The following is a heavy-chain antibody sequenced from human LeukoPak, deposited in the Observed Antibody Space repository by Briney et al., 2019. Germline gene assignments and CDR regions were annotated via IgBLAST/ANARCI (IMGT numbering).Heavy chain of an antibody. CDR1: RFTFSSPT. Sequence: SVKVSCKASRFTFSSPTVQWVRQARGQRLEWIGWIVVGSGYTNYAQKFQERVTFTGDMSTGTVYMELSTLRSEDTAVYYCAVARGLTDPLDFWGQGTLVTVSS. D-gene: IGHD3-10*01. CDR3: AVARGLTDPLDF. J-gene: IGHJ4*02. CDR2: IVVGSGYT. V-gene: IGHV1-58*01.